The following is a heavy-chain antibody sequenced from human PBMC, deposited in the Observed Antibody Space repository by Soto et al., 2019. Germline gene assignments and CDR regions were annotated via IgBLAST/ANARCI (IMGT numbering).Heavy chain of an antibody. CDR3: ARQKNSWFYGTDI. CDR1: GGSSSAYY. J-gene: IGHJ6*02. V-gene: IGHV4-34*01. D-gene: IGHD3-10*01. CDR2: ISHSGAT. Sequence: PSETLSLTCAVYGGSSSAYYWSWIRQPPGKGLEWIGQISHSGATDYNPSHKSRVSISGDTSKNQFSLILTSVTAADTAVYYCARQKNSWFYGTDILGQGTMVT.